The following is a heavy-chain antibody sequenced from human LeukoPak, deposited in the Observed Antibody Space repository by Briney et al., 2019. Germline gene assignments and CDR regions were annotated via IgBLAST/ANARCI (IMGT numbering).Heavy chain of an antibody. CDR3: ARDRYSGSYLFDY. D-gene: IGHD1-26*01. CDR1: GYTFTGYY. Sequence: ASVKVSCKASGYTFTGYYMHWVRQAPGQGLEWMGRINPNSGGTNHAQKFQGRVTMTRDTSISTAYMELSSLRSEDTAVYYCARDRYSGSYLFDYWGQGTLVTVSS. J-gene: IGHJ4*02. CDR2: INPNSGGT. V-gene: IGHV1-2*06.